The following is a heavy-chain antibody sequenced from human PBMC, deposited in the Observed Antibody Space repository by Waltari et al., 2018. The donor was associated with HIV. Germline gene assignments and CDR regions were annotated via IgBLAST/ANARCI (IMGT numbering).Heavy chain of an antibody. CDR2: ISSSGSTI. Sequence: EVQLVESGGGLVQHEESLRLSCAASGFVFSSYSMNWVRQAPGEGLEWISFISSSGSTIYYADFVKGRFTVSRDNAENSLYLQMNSLRDEDTAVYYCVRDPKTSWGELDYWGQGTLVAVSS. D-gene: IGHD3-16*01. CDR3: VRDPKTSWGELDY. V-gene: IGHV3-48*02. CDR1: GFVFSSYS. J-gene: IGHJ4*02.